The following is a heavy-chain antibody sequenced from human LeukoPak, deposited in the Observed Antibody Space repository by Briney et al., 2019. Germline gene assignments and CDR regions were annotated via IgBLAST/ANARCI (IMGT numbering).Heavy chain of an antibody. CDR2: INYGGST. Sequence: SETLSLTCAVSEMSFSAYYWNWIRPSPGKGLEWIGEINYGGSTKYTASLEGRGTILIDTSKNQFSLKLTSVTAADTAVYYCARGFPPGSGSRGSHAFDVWGQGTMVTVS. D-gene: IGHD6-19*01. CDR3: ARGFPPGSGSRGSHAFDV. J-gene: IGHJ3*01. V-gene: IGHV4-34*01. CDR1: EMSFSAYY.